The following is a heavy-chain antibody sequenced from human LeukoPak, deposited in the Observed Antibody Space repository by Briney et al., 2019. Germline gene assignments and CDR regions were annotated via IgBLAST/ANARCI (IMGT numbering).Heavy chain of an antibody. V-gene: IGHV1-69*05. CDR3: ARVEGANSFDY. Sequence: GASVKVSCKASGGTFSSHAMSWVRQAPGQGLEWMGGIIPIFGTANYAQKFQGRVTITTDESTSTAYMELSSLRSEDTAVYYCARVEGANSFDYWGQGTLVTVSS. CDR1: GGTFSSHA. D-gene: IGHD1-26*01. CDR2: IIPIFGTA. J-gene: IGHJ4*02.